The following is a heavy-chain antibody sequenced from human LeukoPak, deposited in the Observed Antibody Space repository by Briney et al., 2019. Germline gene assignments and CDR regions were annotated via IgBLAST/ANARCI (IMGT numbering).Heavy chain of an antibody. CDR2: ISAYNGNT. D-gene: IGHD2-21*02. Sequence: ASVKVSCKASGYTFTSYGISWVRQAPGQGLEWMGWISAYNGNTNYAQKLQGRVTMTTDTSTSTAYMELRSLRSDDTAVYHCARVGIAYCGGDCYSAANWYFDLWGRGTLVTVSS. V-gene: IGHV1-18*01. CDR3: ARVGIAYCGGDCYSAANWYFDL. CDR1: GYTFTSYG. J-gene: IGHJ2*01.